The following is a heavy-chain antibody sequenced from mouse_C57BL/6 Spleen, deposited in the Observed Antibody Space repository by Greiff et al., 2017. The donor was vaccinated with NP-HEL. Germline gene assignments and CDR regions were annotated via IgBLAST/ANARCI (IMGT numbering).Heavy chain of an antibody. J-gene: IGHJ3*01. CDR1: GYAFSSYW. Sequence: VQLQQSGAELVKPGASVKISCKASGYAFSSYWMNWVKQRPGKGLEWIGQIYPGDGDTNYNGKFKGKAQLTADKSSSTAYMQLSSLTYEDSAVYLCARGLRRGSWFAYWGQGTLVTVSA. CDR2: IYPGDGDT. D-gene: IGHD2-2*01. CDR3: ARGLRRGSWFAY. V-gene: IGHV1-80*01.